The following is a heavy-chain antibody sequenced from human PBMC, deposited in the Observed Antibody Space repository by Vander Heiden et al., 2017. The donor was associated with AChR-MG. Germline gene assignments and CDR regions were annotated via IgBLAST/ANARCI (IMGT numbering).Heavy chain of an antibody. CDR2: INHSGST. Sequence: QVQLQQWGAGLLKPSETLSLTCAVYGGSFSGYYWSWIRQPPGKGLEWIGEINHSGSTNYNPSLKSRVTISVDTSKNQFSLKLRSVTAADTAVYYCARAKSYSSSGWFDPWGQGTLVTVSS. J-gene: IGHJ5*02. D-gene: IGHD6-13*01. CDR3: ARAKSYSSSGWFDP. CDR1: GGSFSGYY. V-gene: IGHV4-34*01.